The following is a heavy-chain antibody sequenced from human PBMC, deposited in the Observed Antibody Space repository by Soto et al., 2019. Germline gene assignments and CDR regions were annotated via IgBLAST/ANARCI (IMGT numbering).Heavy chain of an antibody. D-gene: IGHD6-13*01. CDR3: AKVAKRAAAGRYEYYKYGMDV. CDR2: INHSGNT. J-gene: IGHJ6*02. CDR1: GGSVSGYY. Sequence: KPSETLSLTCAVDGGSVSGYYWTWIRQPPGKGLEWIGEINHSGNTNYNPSLESRVTMSVDTSKNHCSLKVTSVSAADTAVYYCAKVAKRAAAGRYEYYKYGMDVWGQGTTVTVSS. V-gene: IGHV4-34*01.